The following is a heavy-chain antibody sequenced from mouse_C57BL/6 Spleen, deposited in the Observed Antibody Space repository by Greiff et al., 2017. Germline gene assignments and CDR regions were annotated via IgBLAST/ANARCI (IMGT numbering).Heavy chain of an antibody. CDR3: ASGDGYDRAWFAY. CDR1: GYTFTDYY. Sequence: VQLQQSGPELVKPGASVKISCKASGYTFTDYYMNWVKQSHGKSLEWIGDINPNNGGTSYNQKFKGKATLTVDKSSSTAYMELRSLTSEDSAVYYCASGDGYDRAWFAYWGQGTLVTVSA. CDR2: INPNNGGT. D-gene: IGHD2-2*01. V-gene: IGHV1-26*01. J-gene: IGHJ3*01.